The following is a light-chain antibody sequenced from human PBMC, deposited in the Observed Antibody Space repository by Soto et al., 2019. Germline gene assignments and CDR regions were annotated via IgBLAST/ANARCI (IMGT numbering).Light chain of an antibody. Sequence: SLLAQSTPPSGTPRPGGTPPCSGNAPPFGRNYVYWYQQLPGTAPKLLIYRNSQRPSGVPDRFSGSKSGTSASLAISGLRSEDEADYYCAAWDDNLSGFYVFGDGTKVTVL. CDR2: RNS. CDR3: AAWDDNLSGFYV. V-gene: IGLV1-47*01. J-gene: IGLJ1*01. CDR1: APPFGRNY.